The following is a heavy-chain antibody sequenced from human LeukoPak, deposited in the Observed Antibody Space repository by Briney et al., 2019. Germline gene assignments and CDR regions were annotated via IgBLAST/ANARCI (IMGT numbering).Heavy chain of an antibody. CDR1: GYTFTGYY. V-gene: IGHV1-2*02. CDR2: ISPNSGGT. Sequence: ASVKVSCKASGYTFTGYYMHWVRQAPGQGLEWMGWISPNSGGTNYAQKFQGRVTMTRDTSISTAYMELSSLRSEDTAVYYCARVGRTGLDSSSSEDDDAFDIWSQGTMVTVSS. D-gene: IGHD6-6*01. J-gene: IGHJ3*02. CDR3: ARVGRTGLDSSSSEDDDAFDI.